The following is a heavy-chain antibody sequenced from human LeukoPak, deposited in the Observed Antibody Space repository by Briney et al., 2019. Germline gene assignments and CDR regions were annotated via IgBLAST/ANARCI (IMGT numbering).Heavy chain of an antibody. CDR2: ISSGSSYI. J-gene: IGHJ2*01. Sequence: GGSLRLSCAASGFTFSSYSMNWVRQAPGKGLEWVSSISSGSSYIYYADSVKGRFTISRDNAKNSLYLQMDSLRAEDTAVYYCVRYYTRHSWYFDLWGRGTLVTVSS. CDR3: VRYYTRHSWYFDL. D-gene: IGHD3-10*01. V-gene: IGHV3-21*01. CDR1: GFTFSSYS.